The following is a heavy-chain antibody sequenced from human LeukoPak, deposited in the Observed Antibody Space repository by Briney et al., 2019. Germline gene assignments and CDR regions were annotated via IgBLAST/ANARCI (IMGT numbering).Heavy chain of an antibody. CDR2: IYSSGDT. V-gene: IGHV4-30-4*01. Sequence: SETLSLTRTVSGGSISSGDSSWSWIRQPPGKGLEWIGYIYSSGDTYYNPSLKSRVTISVDTSKNQFSLRLSSVTAADTAVYYCARTPGYCSGTSCYIGYWGQGTLVTVSS. J-gene: IGHJ4*02. CDR3: ARTPGYCSGTSCYIGY. D-gene: IGHD2-2*02. CDR1: GGSISSGDSS.